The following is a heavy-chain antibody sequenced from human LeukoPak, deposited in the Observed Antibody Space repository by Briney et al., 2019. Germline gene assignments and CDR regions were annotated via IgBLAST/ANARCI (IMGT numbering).Heavy chain of an antibody. V-gene: IGHV4-34*01. J-gene: IGHJ4*02. CDR3: ARVTEAYKCGDS. Sequence: PSETLSLTCAVYVGSFSGYYWTWIRQPPGKGLEWIGEIHYSGRINYNPSLKSRVNISADTSNNHFSLKMDSVTAADTAVYYCARVTEAYKCGDSWGQGTLVTVSS. CDR1: VGSFSGYY. CDR2: IHYSGRI. D-gene: IGHD5-24*01.